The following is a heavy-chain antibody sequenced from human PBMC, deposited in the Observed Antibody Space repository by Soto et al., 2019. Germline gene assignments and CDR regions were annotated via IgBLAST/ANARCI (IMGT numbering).Heavy chain of an antibody. CDR2: ISYDGSNK. D-gene: IGHD3-3*01. CDR1: GFTFSSYG. Sequence: GGSLRLSCAASGFTFSSYGMHWVRQAPGKGLEWVAVISYDGSNKYYADSVKGRFTISRDNSKNTLYLQMNSLRAEDTAVYYCAKDWGVSAIFGVVLFDSAFDIWGQGTMVTVSS. J-gene: IGHJ3*02. CDR3: AKDWGVSAIFGVVLFDSAFDI. V-gene: IGHV3-30*18.